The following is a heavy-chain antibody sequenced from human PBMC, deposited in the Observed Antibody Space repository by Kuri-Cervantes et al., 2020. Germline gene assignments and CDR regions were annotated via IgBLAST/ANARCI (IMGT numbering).Heavy chain of an antibody. Sequence: ASVKVSCKASGYTFTSYAMHWVRQAPGQRLEWMGWINAGNGNTKYSQKFQGRVTITRDTSASTAYMELSSLRSEDTAVYYCARYDKLDCTGGVCYVFDYWGQGTLVTVSS. CDR3: ARYDKLDCTGGVCYVFDY. V-gene: IGHV1-3*01. J-gene: IGHJ4*02. CDR2: INAGNGNT. CDR1: GYTFTSYA. D-gene: IGHD2-8*02.